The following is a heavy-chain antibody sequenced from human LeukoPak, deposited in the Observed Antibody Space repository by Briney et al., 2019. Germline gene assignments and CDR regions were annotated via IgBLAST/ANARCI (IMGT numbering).Heavy chain of an antibody. Sequence: GGSLRLSCAASGFTFSSYAMSWVRQAPGKGLEWVSAISGSGGSTYYAGSVKGRFTISRDNSKNTLYLQMNSLRAEDTAVYYCAKVGSSGWYEGTRNWGQGTLVTVSS. V-gene: IGHV3-23*01. J-gene: IGHJ4*02. D-gene: IGHD6-19*01. CDR3: AKVGSSGWYEGTRN. CDR1: GFTFSSYA. CDR2: ISGSGGST.